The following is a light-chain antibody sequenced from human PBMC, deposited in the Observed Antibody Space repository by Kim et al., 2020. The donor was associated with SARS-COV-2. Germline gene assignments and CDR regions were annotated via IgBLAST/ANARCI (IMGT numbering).Light chain of an antibody. CDR1: SLRSYY. CDR3: NSRDSSNNRV. Sequence: SSELTQDPAVSVALGQTVRITCQGDSLRSYYASWYQQKPGQAPVLVIYAKNNRPSGIPDRFSGSSSGNTASLTITGAQAEDEADYYCNSRDSSNNRVFGGGTQLTVL. V-gene: IGLV3-19*01. J-gene: IGLJ3*02. CDR2: AKN.